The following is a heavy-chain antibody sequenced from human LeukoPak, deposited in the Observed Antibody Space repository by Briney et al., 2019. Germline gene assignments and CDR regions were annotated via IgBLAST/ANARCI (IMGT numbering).Heavy chain of an antibody. J-gene: IGHJ4*02. CDR2: IYYSGST. V-gene: IGHV4-59*01. CDR3: ARAGCSSTSCPFDY. D-gene: IGHD2-2*01. Sequence: GSLRLSCAASGFTFSSYWMSWVRQPPGKGLEWIGYIYYSGSTNYNPSLKSRVTISVDTSKNQFSLKLSSVTAADTAVYYCARAGCSSTSCPFDYWGQGTLVTVSS. CDR1: GFTFSSYW.